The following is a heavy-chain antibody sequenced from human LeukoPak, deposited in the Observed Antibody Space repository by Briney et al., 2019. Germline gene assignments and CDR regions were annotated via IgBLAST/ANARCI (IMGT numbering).Heavy chain of an antibody. Sequence: PGGSLRLSCAASGFTFRDYYMGWIRQAPGKGLEWVSYISSSGTGIYYADSVKGRFTISRDNAKNSLYLQVNSLRAEDTAVYYCASAMWDAFDIWGQGTMVTVSS. CDR3: ASAMWDAFDI. CDR1: GFTFRDYY. D-gene: IGHD2-2*01. V-gene: IGHV3-11*01. J-gene: IGHJ3*02. CDR2: ISSSGTGI.